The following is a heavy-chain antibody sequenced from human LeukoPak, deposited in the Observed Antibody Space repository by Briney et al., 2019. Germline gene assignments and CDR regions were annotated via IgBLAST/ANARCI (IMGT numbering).Heavy chain of an antibody. CDR1: GFTFSSYA. J-gene: IGHJ4*02. V-gene: IGHV3-23*01. CDR3: AKDIIVVVPAAISY. CDR2: ISGSGGST. Sequence: GGSLRLSCAASGFTFSSYAMSWVRQAPGKGLESVSAISGSGGSTYYADSVKGRFTISRDNSKNTLYLQMNSLRAEDTAVCYCAKDIIVVVPAAISYWGQGTLVTVSS. D-gene: IGHD2-2*02.